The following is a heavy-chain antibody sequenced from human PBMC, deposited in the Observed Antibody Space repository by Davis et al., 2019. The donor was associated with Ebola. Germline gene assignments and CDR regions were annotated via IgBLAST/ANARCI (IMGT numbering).Heavy chain of an antibody. CDR1: GYTFTSYG. Sequence: SVKVSCKASGYTFTSYGISWVRQAPGQGLEWMGGIIPIFGTANYAQKFQGRVTITADESTSTAYMELSSLRSEDTAVYYCALYYYDSSGYYYFDYWGQGTLVTVSS. CDR2: IIPIFGTA. V-gene: IGHV1-69*13. D-gene: IGHD3-22*01. CDR3: ALYYYDSSGYYYFDY. J-gene: IGHJ4*02.